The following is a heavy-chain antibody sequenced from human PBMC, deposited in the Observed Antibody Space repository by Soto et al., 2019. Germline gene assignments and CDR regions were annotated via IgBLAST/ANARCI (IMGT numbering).Heavy chain of an antibody. CDR2: IYSGGST. CDR1: GFTVSSNY. CDR3: ARALLPHDAFDI. J-gene: IGHJ3*02. Sequence: EVQLVESGGGLVQPRGSLRLSCAASGFTVSSNYMSWVRQAPGKGLEWVSVIYSGGSTYYADSVKVRFTISRDNSKNTLHLQINSLRAEDTAVYYCARALLPHDAFDIWGQGTMVTVSS. V-gene: IGHV3-66*01.